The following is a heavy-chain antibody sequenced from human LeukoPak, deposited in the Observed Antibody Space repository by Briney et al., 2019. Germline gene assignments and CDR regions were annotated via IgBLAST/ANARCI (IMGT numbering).Heavy chain of an antibody. V-gene: IGHV1-46*01. CDR3: ARDLRDYGGNVDAFDI. CDR2: INPSGGST. D-gene: IGHD4-23*01. CDR1: GYTFTSCY. Sequence: GASVKVSCKASGYTFTSCYMHWVRQAPGQGLEWMGIINPSGGSTSYAQKFQGRVTMTRDTSTSTVYMELSSLRSEDTAVYYCARDLRDYGGNVDAFDIWGQGTMVTVSS. J-gene: IGHJ3*02.